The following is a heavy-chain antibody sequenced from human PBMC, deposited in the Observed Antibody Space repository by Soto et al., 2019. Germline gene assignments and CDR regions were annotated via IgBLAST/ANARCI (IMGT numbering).Heavy chain of an antibody. CDR3: ARCTQTTILGVFDS. V-gene: IGHV2-5*02. D-gene: IGHD2-8*02. CDR1: GFSLTTSGVG. Sequence: QITLKESGPTLVKPTQTLTLTCSFSGFSLTTSGVGVGWIRQPPGKALEWLALIFWDNDKRYSPSLKNRLTVTKDTSKTQVVLTMTNMDPVDTATYYCARCTQTTILGVFDSWGQGTLVTVSS. J-gene: IGHJ4*02. CDR2: IFWDNDK.